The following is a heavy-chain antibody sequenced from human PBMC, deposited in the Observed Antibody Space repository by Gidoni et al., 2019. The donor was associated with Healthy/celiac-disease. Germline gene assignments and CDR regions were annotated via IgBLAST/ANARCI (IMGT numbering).Heavy chain of an antibody. J-gene: IGHJ4*02. Sequence: EVQLVESGGGLVQPGGSLRLSCAASGFTFSSYSMNWVRQAPGKGLEWVSYISSSSSTIYYADSVKGRFTISRDNAKNSLYLQMNSLRAEDTAVYYCAREGTYYDFGRAFDYWGQGTLVTVSS. CDR1: GFTFSSYS. CDR2: ISSSSSTI. D-gene: IGHD3-3*01. CDR3: AREGTYYDFGRAFDY. V-gene: IGHV3-48*01.